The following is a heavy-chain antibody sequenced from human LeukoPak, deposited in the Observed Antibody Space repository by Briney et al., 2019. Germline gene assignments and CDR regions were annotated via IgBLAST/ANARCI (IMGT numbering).Heavy chain of an antibody. J-gene: IGHJ5*02. D-gene: IGHD6-19*01. CDR1: GYTFTNYF. Sequence: GASVKVSCKASGYTFTNYFMHWVRQAPGQGLEWMGIINPITGTTTYAQKFQGRVTMTRDTSTGTVYMELSSLRSEDTAVYYCAREPEQGLVYSWFDPWGQGTLVTVSS. CDR3: AREPEQGLVYSWFDP. CDR2: INPITGTT. V-gene: IGHV1-46*01.